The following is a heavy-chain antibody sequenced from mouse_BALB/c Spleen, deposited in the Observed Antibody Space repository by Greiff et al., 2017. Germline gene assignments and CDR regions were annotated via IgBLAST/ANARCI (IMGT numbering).Heavy chain of an antibody. J-gene: IGHJ4*01. Sequence: EVKLVESGGGLVQPGGSLRLSCATSGFTFTDYYMSWVRQPPGKALEWLGFIRNKANGYTTEYSASVKGRFTISRDNSQSILYLQMNTLRAEDSATYYCARDKDGSSYDAMDYWGQGTSVTVSS. CDR2: IRNKANGYTT. D-gene: IGHD1-1*01. CDR1: GFTFTDYY. CDR3: ARDKDGSSYDAMDY. V-gene: IGHV7-3*02.